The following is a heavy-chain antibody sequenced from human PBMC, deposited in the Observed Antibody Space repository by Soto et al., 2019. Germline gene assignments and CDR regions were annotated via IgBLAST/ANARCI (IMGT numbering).Heavy chain of an antibody. Sequence: GGSLRLSCAASGFTFSSYAMSWVRQAPGKGLEWVSAISGSGGSTYYADSVKGRFTISRDNSKNTLYLQMNSLRAEDTAVYYCAKNGPRITIFGVVPPYYFDYWGQGTLVTVSS. CDR2: ISGSGGST. J-gene: IGHJ4*02. V-gene: IGHV3-23*01. D-gene: IGHD3-3*01. CDR3: AKNGPRITIFGVVPPYYFDY. CDR1: GFTFSSYA.